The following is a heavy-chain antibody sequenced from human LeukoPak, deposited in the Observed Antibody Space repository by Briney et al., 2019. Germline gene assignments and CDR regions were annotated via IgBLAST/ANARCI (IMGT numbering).Heavy chain of an antibody. CDR3: ARAFGERRYYYYYYMDV. D-gene: IGHD4-17*01. Sequence: GGSLRLSCAASGFTFSDYGMNWVRQAPGKGLEWVSYISSSGSTIYYADSVKGRFTISRDNAKNSLYLQMNSLRAEDTAVYYCARAFGERRYYYYYYMDVWGKGTTVTVSS. CDR1: GFTFSDYG. V-gene: IGHV3-48*03. J-gene: IGHJ6*03. CDR2: ISSSGSTI.